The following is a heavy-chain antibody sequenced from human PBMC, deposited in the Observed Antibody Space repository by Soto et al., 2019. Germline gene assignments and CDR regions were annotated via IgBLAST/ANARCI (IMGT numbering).Heavy chain of an antibody. CDR1: GYSFTSYW. CDR2: IYPGDSDT. D-gene: IGHD3-10*01. J-gene: IGHJ4*02. V-gene: IGHV5-51*01. CDR3: ARHRSPYYYGSGSSYFDY. Sequence: PGESLKISCKGSGYSFTSYWIGWVRQMPGKGLEWMGIIYPGDSDTRYSPSFQGQVTISADKSISTAYLQWSSLKASDTAMYYCARHRSPYYYGSGSSYFDYSGQGTLVTVSS.